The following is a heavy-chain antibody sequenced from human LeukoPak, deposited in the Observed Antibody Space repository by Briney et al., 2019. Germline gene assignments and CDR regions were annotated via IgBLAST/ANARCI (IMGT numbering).Heavy chain of an antibody. CDR2: ISGSSNYK. Sequence: GGSLRLSCAASGISFNTYSMNWVRQAPGKGLEWVSSISGSSNYKYYADSVKGRFTISRDNAKNSLYLQMNSLRAEDTAVYYCARVGSSWYTGDYYFDYWGQGTMVTVSS. CDR3: ARVGSSWYTGDYYFDY. D-gene: IGHD6-13*01. CDR1: GISFNTYS. V-gene: IGHV3-21*01. J-gene: IGHJ4*02.